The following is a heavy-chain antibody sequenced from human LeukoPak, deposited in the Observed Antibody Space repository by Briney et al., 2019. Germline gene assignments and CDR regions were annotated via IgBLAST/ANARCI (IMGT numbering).Heavy chain of an antibody. CDR3: AKSEAAGTYRLYYMDV. CDR1: GFTFSSYA. J-gene: IGHJ6*03. CDR2: ISGSGGST. D-gene: IGHD6-13*01. Sequence: PGGSLRLSCAASGFTFSSYAMSWVRQAPGKGLEWVSAISGSGGSTYYADSVKGRFTISRDNSKNTLYLQMNSLRAEDTAVYYCAKSEAAGTYRLYYMDVWGKGTTVTVSS. V-gene: IGHV3-23*01.